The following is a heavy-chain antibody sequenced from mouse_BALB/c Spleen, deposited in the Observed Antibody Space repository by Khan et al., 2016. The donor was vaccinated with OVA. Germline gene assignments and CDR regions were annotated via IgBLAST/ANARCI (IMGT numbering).Heavy chain of an antibody. V-gene: IGHV9-3-1*01. CDR2: INPYTGEP. D-gene: IGHD2-14*01. CDR1: GFTFTNYG. J-gene: IGHJ4*01. Sequence: QIQLVQSGPELKKPGETVQISCKASGFTFTNYGMNWVKQAPGKGLKWMGWINPYTGEPTFADDFKGRFAFSLDTSASTAYLQINSLKNEDTATYFCARVGYNGTMDCWGQGTSVTVSS. CDR3: ARVGYNGTMDC.